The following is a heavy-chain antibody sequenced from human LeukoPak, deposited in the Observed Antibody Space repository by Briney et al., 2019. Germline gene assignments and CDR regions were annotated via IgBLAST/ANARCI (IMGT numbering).Heavy chain of an antibody. CDR2: ISDTGATT. J-gene: IGHJ4*02. D-gene: IGHD2-8*01. CDR1: GFTFSSYA. CDR3: AKDTSIGRYCTNGVCSPFDY. V-gene: IGHV3-23*01. Sequence: TGGSLRLSCAGSGFTFSSYAMSWVRPAPGKGLEWVSAISDTGATTYDADSVKGRSTISRDNSRSTLYLQMNSVRAEDTALYYCAKDTSIGRYCTNGVCSPFDYWGQGALVTVSS.